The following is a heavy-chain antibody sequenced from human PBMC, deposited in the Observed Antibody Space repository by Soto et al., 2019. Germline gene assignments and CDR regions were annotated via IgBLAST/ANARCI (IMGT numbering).Heavy chain of an antibody. CDR2: MNPNGGNT. V-gene: IGHV1-8*01. CDR1: GYTFTSYD. D-gene: IGHD5-18*01. J-gene: IGHJ3*02. Sequence: ASVKVSCKASGYTFTSYDINWLRQATGQGLEWMGWMNPNGGNTGYAQKFQGRVTMTRNTSISTAYMELSSLRSEDTAVYYCARAVLDTAMVDAFDIWGQGTMVTVSS. CDR3: ARAVLDTAMVDAFDI.